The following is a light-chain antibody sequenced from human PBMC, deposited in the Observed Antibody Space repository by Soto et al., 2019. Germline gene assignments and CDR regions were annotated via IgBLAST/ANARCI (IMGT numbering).Light chain of an antibody. CDR1: RSNIGAGYD. CDR2: GNG. CDR3: QSYDSTLSGAI. Sequence: QSVLTQPPLVSGAPGQRVTISCTGSRSNIGAGYDVHWYQHLPGRAPKLLVSGNGDRPSGVPDRFSVSKSGPSASLAITGLQADDEAEYYCQSYDSTLSGAIFGGGTKLTVL. J-gene: IGLJ2*01. V-gene: IGLV1-40*01.